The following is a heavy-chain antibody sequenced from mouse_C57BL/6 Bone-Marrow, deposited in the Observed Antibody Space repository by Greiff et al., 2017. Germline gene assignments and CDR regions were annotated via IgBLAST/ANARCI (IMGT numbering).Heavy chain of an antibody. V-gene: IGHV1-81*01. Sequence: VQLQQSGAELARPGASVKLSCKASGYTFTSYGISWVKQRTGQGLEWIGEIYPRSGNTYYNEKFKGKATLTADKSSSTAYRELRSLTSEDSAVYFCARLGEYVGYDAWFAYWGQGTLVTVSA. CDR2: IYPRSGNT. D-gene: IGHD2-2*01. J-gene: IGHJ3*01. CDR3: ARLGEYVGYDAWFAY. CDR1: GYTFTSYG.